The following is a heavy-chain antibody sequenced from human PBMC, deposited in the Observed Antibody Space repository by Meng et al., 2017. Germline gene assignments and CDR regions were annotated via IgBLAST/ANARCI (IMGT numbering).Heavy chain of an antibody. CDR3: ARDVGGNYETLFDY. Sequence: GSVLGLEGPLEIPSPPGTVSGGSSGSGNTSSSWIRQPAGKALGWLGYIVGSGSTTYNPSRKTRDTISVDTSKNEFSLKLTSVTAADPAVYFWARDVGGNYETLFDYWGQGTLVTVSS. V-gene: IGHV4-61*01. CDR1: GGSSGSGNTS. CDR2: IVGSGST. J-gene: IGHJ4*02. D-gene: IGHD4-11*01.